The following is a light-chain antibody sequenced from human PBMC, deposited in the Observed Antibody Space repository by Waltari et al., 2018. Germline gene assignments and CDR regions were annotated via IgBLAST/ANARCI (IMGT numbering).Light chain of an antibody. V-gene: IGLV1-44*01. Sequence: QSVLPQPPSASGTPRQRVTISCSGSSSNIGSNTVTWYQPLPGTAPKLLIYSNNQRTSGVPDRFSGSKSGTSATLAISGLQSEEEADYYCAAWDDSLNGLYVFGTGTKVTVL. J-gene: IGLJ1*01. CDR1: SSNIGSNT. CDR3: AAWDDSLNGLYV. CDR2: SNN.